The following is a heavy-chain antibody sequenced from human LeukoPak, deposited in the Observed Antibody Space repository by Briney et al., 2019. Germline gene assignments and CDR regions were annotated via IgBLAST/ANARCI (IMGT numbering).Heavy chain of an antibody. J-gene: IGHJ4*02. CDR1: GFTFSSYT. D-gene: IGHD2-21*02. Sequence: EGSPRLSCAASGFTFSSYTMTWVRQAPGKGLEWVSAISGSGGSTDYADSVKGRFTISRDNSKNTLYLQMNSLRAEDTAVYYCATIPHVVVVTGQSHVFDYWGQGTLVTVSS. CDR2: ISGSGGST. V-gene: IGHV3-23*01. CDR3: ATIPHVVVVTGQSHVFDY.